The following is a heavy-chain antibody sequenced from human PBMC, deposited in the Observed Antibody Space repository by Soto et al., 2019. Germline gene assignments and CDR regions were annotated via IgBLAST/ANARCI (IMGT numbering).Heavy chain of an antibody. Sequence: GGSLRLSCAASGFTFDDYAMHWVRQAPGKGLEWVSGISWNSGSIGYADSVKGRFTISRDNAKNSLYLQMNSLRAEDTALYYCAKGRGSTGTYYYYMDVWGKGTTVTVSS. CDR1: GFTFDDYA. CDR2: ISWNSGSI. V-gene: IGHV3-9*01. J-gene: IGHJ6*03. D-gene: IGHD2-2*01. CDR3: AKGRGSTGTYYYYMDV.